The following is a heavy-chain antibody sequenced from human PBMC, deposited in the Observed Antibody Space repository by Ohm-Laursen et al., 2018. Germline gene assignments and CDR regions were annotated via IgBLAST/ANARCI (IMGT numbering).Heavy chain of an antibody. Sequence: SGTLSLTWAVSGDSISSGYYWAWIRQPPGGGLEYIGGIHHTGTTYHNPSLKSRLSISVDASKNHFSLKLRSLTAADTAMYFCARDRAGSFDYWGQGIRVIVSS. CDR2: IHHTGTT. CDR1: GDSISSGYY. CDR3: ARDRAGSFDY. J-gene: IGHJ4*02. V-gene: IGHV4-38-2*02. D-gene: IGHD3-10*01.